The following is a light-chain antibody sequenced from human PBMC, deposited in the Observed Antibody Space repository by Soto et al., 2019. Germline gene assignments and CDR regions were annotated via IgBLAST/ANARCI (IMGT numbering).Light chain of an antibody. CDR2: DVS. V-gene: IGLV2-14*03. Sequence: QSALTQPASVSGSPGQSITISCTGTSSDIGDNNYVSWYQQHPGKAPKLMIYDVSDRPSGVSIRFSGSKSCNTASLTISGLQAEDEADYYCCSYTSTTTRVFGTGTKVTVL. CDR3: CSYTSTTTRV. J-gene: IGLJ1*01. CDR1: SSDIGDNNY.